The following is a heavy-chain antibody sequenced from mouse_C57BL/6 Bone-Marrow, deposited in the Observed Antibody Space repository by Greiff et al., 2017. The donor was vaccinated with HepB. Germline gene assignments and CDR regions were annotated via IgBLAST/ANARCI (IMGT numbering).Heavy chain of an antibody. Sequence: VQLKESGPGLAKPSQTLSLTCSVTGYSITSDYWNWIRKFPGNKLEYMGYISYSGSTYYNPSLKSRITITRDTSKNQYYLQLNSVTTEDTATYYFERLGYYGSSYVDYWGQGTTLTVSS. D-gene: IGHD1-1*01. V-gene: IGHV3-8*01. CDR1: GYSITSDY. J-gene: IGHJ2*01. CDR3: ERLGYYGSSYVDY. CDR2: ISYSGST.